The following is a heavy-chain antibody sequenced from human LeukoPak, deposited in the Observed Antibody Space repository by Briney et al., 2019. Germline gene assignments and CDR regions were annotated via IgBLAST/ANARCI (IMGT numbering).Heavy chain of an antibody. D-gene: IGHD1-26*01. CDR1: GFSISTYG. J-gene: IGHJ6*02. Sequence: HPGGSLRLSCAASGFSISTYGMHWVRQAPGKGLEWVAMISHDGSEKYYVDSAKGRFTISRDNSKNTLYLQMNSLRGEDTAMYYCARTTSGSYVYYYYYGMDVWGQGTTVTVSS. V-gene: IGHV3-30*03. CDR2: ISHDGSEK. CDR3: ARTTSGSYVYYYYYGMDV.